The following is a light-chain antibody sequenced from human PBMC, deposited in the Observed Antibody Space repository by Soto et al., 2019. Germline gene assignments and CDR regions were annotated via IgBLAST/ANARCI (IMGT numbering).Light chain of an antibody. V-gene: IGKV3D-7*01. CDR1: QSVSSSY. J-gene: IGKJ4*01. CDR3: QQDYNLPLT. Sequence: EIVMTQSPATLSLSPGERATLSCRASQSVSSSYLSWYQQKPGQAPRLLIYGASTRATGIPARFSGSGSGTDSTLTISSLQPEDFAVYYCQQDYNLPLTFGGGTKVDIK. CDR2: GAS.